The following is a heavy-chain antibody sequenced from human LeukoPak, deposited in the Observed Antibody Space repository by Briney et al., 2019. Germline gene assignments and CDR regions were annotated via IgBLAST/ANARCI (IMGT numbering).Heavy chain of an antibody. CDR3: ARCSWRYNWFDP. J-gene: IGHJ5*02. Sequence: SETLSLTCTVSGGSISSYYWSWIRQPPGKGLEWIGYIYYSGSTNYNPSLKSRVTISVDTSKNQFSLKLSSVTAADTAVYYCARCSWRYNWFDPWGQGTLVTVSS. CDR1: GGSISSYY. V-gene: IGHV4-59*01. CDR2: IYYSGST. D-gene: IGHD6-13*01.